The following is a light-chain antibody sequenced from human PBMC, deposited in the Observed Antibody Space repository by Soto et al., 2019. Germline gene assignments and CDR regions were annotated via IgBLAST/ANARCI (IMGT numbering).Light chain of an antibody. CDR1: STDFVSYNR. CDR2: EVS. J-gene: IGLJ1*01. V-gene: IGLV2-18*02. Sequence: QSALTQPPSVSGSPGQSVTISCTGTSTDFVSYNRVSWYQQPPGTAPKLMIYEVSKRPSGVPDRFSGSKSGNTASLTISGLQAADEADYYCSSYTISNTLPFVFGTGTKVTVL. CDR3: SSYTISNTLPFV.